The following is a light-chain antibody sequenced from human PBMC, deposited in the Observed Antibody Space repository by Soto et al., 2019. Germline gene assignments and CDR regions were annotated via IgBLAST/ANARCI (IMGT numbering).Light chain of an antibody. CDR2: GAS. CDR3: QQYVTSPCA. V-gene: IGKV3-20*01. Sequence: ELVLTQSPGTLSLSPGERATLSCRASQSVSSSFLAWYQQKPGQAPRLLIYGASNRATGIPDRFSGSGSGTAFTLTISRLEPEDFAVYYCQQYVTSPCAFGQGTKVAIE. CDR1: QSVSSSF. J-gene: IGKJ1*01.